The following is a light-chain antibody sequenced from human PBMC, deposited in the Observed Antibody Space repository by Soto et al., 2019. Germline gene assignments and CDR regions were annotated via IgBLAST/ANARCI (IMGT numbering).Light chain of an antibody. CDR1: QSIARY. V-gene: IGKV1-39*01. CDR3: QQSYDFPWT. CDR2: AAI. Sequence: DIQMTQSPFSLSASVGDRVTISCRASQSIARYLNWYQQRPGEAPKLLIYAAIKLESGVPSRFSGSGSGTDYTLAISSLQPEDFATYYCQQSYDFPWTFVQGTKVDI. J-gene: IGKJ1*01.